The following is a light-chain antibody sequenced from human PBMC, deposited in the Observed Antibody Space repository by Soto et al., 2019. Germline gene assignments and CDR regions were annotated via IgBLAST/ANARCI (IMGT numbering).Light chain of an antibody. CDR1: QSVSSNT. Sequence: PEERATLSCRASQSVSSNTLAWYQQKPGQAPRLLIYGASVRATGIPDRFSGSGSGTDFTLTVSRLEPDDFAVYYCQQYGASPSWTFGQGTKVDIK. V-gene: IGKV3-20*01. CDR3: QQYGASPSWT. J-gene: IGKJ1*01. CDR2: GAS.